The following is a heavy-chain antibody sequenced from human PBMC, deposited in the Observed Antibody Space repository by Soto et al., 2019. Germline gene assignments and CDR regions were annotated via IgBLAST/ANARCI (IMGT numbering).Heavy chain of an antibody. V-gene: IGHV4-31*03. CDR1: GGSISSATYY. D-gene: IGHD3-3*01. J-gene: IGHJ6*02. Sequence: SETLSLTCSVSGGSISSATYYWSWVRQRPGKGLEWIGYIFYSGRRYYNASLKTRLTISVDTSSNQFSLKLSSVTAADTAVYYCASVEYDFWSGSSPANYGMDVWGQGTTVTVSS. CDR2: IFYSGRR. CDR3: ASVEYDFWSGSSPANYGMDV.